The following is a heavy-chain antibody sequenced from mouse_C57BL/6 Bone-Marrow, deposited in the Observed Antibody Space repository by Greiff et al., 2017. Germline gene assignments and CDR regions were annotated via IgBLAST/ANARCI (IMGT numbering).Heavy chain of an antibody. CDR2: IDPYDSYT. J-gene: IGHJ2*01. Sequence: VQLQQPGAELVKPGASVKLSCKASGYTFTSYWMQWVKQRPGQGLAWIGEIDPYDSYTNYNQKFKGKATLTVETSSRTAYMQLSSLTSEDSAVYYCAYDGYYDYWGQGTTLTVSS. CDR3: AYDGYYDY. CDR1: GYTFTSYW. D-gene: IGHD2-3*01. V-gene: IGHV1-50*01.